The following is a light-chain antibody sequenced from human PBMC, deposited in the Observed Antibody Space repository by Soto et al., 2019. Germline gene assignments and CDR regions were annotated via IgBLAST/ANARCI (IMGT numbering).Light chain of an antibody. Sequence: QSALTQPAFVSGSTGQSITISCTGTISDVSGYNFVSWYQQYPGEAPKLMIYDVSNRPSGVSNRFSGSKSGNTASLTISGPQAEDEADYYCSSYTSSNTYVFGTGTKVTVL. CDR1: ISDVSGYNF. CDR2: DVS. CDR3: SSYTSSNTYV. J-gene: IGLJ1*01. V-gene: IGLV2-14*03.